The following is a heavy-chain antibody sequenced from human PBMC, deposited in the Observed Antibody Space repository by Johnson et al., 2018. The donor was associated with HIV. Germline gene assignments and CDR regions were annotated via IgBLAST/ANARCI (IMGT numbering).Heavy chain of an antibody. CDR1: GFTFSDYY. Sequence: VQLVESGGGLVKPGGSLRLSCAASGFTFSDYYMSWIRQAPGKGLEWVSAIGTAGDTYYPGSVKGRFTISRENAKNSLYLQMNSLRAEDAAVFYCARVGVGGYSADGAFHTWGQGTMVTVSS. CDR3: ARVGVGGYSADGAFHT. J-gene: IGHJ3*02. CDR2: IGTAGDT. D-gene: IGHD2-15*01. V-gene: IGHV3-13*01.